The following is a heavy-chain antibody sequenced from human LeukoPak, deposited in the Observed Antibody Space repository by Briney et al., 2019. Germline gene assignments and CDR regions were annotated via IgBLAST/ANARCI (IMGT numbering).Heavy chain of an antibody. CDR1: GGSISSYY. CDR3: ARRIGYCTNGVCYTLAFDI. Sequence: PSETLSLTCTVSGGSISSYYWSWIRQPPGKGLEWIGYIYYSGSTNYNPSLKSRVTISVDTSKNQFSLKLSSVTAADTAVYYCARRIGYCTNGVCYTLAFDIWGQGTMVTVSS. J-gene: IGHJ3*02. V-gene: IGHV4-59*01. CDR2: IYYSGST. D-gene: IGHD2-8*01.